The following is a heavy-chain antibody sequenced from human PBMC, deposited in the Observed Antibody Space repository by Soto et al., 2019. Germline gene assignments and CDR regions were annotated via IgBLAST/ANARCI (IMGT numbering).Heavy chain of an antibody. CDR1: GFAFSGYT. CDR2: ISGGSSYI. D-gene: IGHD6-13*01. Sequence: EVQLVESGGGLVKPGGSLRLSCAASGFAFSGYTMNWVRQAPGKGLEWVSSISGGSSYIFYADSMKGRFTISRDTAKNSLRLQMNNLRAVDTAVYYCGGDAIAAGGTDTWGQGTLVTVSS. CDR3: GGDAIAAGGTDT. V-gene: IGHV3-21*01. J-gene: IGHJ5*02.